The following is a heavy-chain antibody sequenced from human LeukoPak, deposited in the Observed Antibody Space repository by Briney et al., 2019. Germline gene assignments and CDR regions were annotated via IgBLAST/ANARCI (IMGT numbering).Heavy chain of an antibody. CDR2: IYYTGST. D-gene: IGHD3-16*02. CDR1: GGSISSYY. V-gene: IGHV4-59*12. Sequence: SETLSLTCTVSGGSISSYYWSWIRQPPGKGLEWIGYIYYTGSTNYNPSLKSRVTMSVDTSKNQFSLKLSSVTAADTAVYYCARISPYDYVWGSYRWNWFDPWGQGTLVTVSS. CDR3: ARISPYDYVWGSYRWNWFDP. J-gene: IGHJ5*02.